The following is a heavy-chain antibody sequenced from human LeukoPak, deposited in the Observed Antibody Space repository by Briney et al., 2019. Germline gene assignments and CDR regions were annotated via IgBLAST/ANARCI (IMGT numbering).Heavy chain of an antibody. Sequence: ASVKVSCKASGYTFTKYYMHWVRQAPGQGLEWMGIINPSGGSISYAQKFQGRVTMTRDTSTSTVYMELGSLRSEDTAVYYCARGGTTVGGFDYWGQGTLVTVSS. CDR1: GYTFTKYY. V-gene: IGHV1-46*01. CDR3: ARGGTTVGGFDY. CDR2: INPSGGSI. D-gene: IGHD3-16*01. J-gene: IGHJ4*02.